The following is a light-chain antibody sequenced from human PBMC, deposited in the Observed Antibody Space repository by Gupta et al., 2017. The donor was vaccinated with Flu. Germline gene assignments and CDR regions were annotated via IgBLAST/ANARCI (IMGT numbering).Light chain of an antibody. Sequence: STELTQPASVSVSPGQTATITCSGDVLATHHPYWYQQQPVHAPLFVVFKDTERPSGIPERYSGSTSETTVTLTINSVQAEDEADYYCQSLVTSDTWVFGAGTKLTVL. J-gene: IGLJ3*02. V-gene: IGLV3-25*02. CDR2: KDT. CDR1: VLATHH. CDR3: QSLVTSDTWV.